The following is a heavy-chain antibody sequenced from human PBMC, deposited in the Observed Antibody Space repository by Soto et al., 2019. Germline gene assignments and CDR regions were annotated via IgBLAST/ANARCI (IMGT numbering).Heavy chain of an antibody. CDR3: ASQASGWYPDY. J-gene: IGHJ4*02. Sequence: QVQLQESGPGLVKPSQTLSLTCTVSGGSISSGGYYWSWLRQHPGKGLEWIGYIFDSGTTYYNPSLKSRFTISVDPSKSQFSLRLTSVTATDPAVYYCASQASGWYPDYWGQGTLVTVSS. CDR2: IFDSGTT. D-gene: IGHD6-19*01. V-gene: IGHV4-31*03. CDR1: GGSISSGGYY.